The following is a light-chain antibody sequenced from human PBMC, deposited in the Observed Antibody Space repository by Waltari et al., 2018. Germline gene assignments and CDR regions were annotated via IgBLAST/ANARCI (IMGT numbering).Light chain of an antibody. CDR1: QSVRSSY. Sequence: ETVLTQSPGTLSLSPGEIATLSCRASQSVRSSYLAWYQQKPGLAPRLRIYGASSRATGITDRFSGSGSGTDFTLTISRLEPEDFAVYYCQQYGSSPLTFGGGTKVEIK. V-gene: IGKV3-20*01. J-gene: IGKJ4*01. CDR3: QQYGSSPLT. CDR2: GAS.